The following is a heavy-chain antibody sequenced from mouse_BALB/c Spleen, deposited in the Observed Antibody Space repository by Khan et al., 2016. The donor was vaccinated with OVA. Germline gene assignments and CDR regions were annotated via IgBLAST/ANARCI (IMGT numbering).Heavy chain of an antibody. V-gene: IGHV4-1*02. CDR1: GFDFSRYW. CDR2: INPDSSTI. D-gene: IGHD2-2*01. Sequence: EVQLLESGGGLVQPGGSLKLSCAASGFDFSRYWMSWVRRAPGKGLEWIGEINPDSSTINYTPSLKDKFIISRDNAKNTLYLQMSKVRSEDTALYYCARGLRRYYYAMDYWGQGTSVTVSS. J-gene: IGHJ4*01. CDR3: ARGLRRYYYAMDY.